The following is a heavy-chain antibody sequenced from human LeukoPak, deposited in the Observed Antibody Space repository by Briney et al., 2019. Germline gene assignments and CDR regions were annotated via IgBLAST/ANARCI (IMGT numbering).Heavy chain of an antibody. Sequence: GSVKVSYKASGYTFNDYYMHWVRQAPGQGLDWMGWINPNSGGTHTAPVFQRRVHQPRDTSIRTGYMELSRLRSDDTAVYYCARAYYDFWSGYYNDYWGQGTLV. V-gene: IGHV1-2*02. CDR1: GYTFNDYY. D-gene: IGHD3-3*01. CDR2: INPNSGGT. CDR3: ARAYYDFWSGYYNDY. J-gene: IGHJ4*02.